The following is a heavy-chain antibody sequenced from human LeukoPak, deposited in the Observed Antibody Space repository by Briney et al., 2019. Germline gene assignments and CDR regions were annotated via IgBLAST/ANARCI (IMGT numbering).Heavy chain of an antibody. J-gene: IGHJ3*02. V-gene: IGHV4-4*07. Sequence: SETLSLTCTVSGCSIRNYYWNWIRQYAAKGLELMVRIHISGSTNSNPSLKSRVTMSVDTSKNQFSLRLSSVTAADTAVYYCARGAVGSTPHVDFDIWGQGTMVTVSS. CDR3: ARGAVGSTPHVDFDI. D-gene: IGHD1-26*01. CDR1: GCSIRNYY. CDR2: IHISGST.